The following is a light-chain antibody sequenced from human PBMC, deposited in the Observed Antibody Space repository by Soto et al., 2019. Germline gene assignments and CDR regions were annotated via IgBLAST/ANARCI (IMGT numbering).Light chain of an antibody. CDR1: SSDVGGYNY. V-gene: IGLV2-8*01. Sequence: QSVLTQPPSASGSPGQSVAISCTGTSSDVGGYNYVSWYQQHPGKAPKLMIYEVNKRPSGVPDRFSGSKSGNTASLTVSGLQAADEADYYCSSYAGSSYVFGTGTKLTVL. CDR2: EVN. CDR3: SSYAGSSYV. J-gene: IGLJ1*01.